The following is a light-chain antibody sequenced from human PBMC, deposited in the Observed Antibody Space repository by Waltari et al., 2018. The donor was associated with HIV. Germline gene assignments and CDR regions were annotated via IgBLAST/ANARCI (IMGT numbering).Light chain of an antibody. CDR3: QQYDNSPFT. V-gene: IGKV3-20*01. Sequence: EIVLTQSPGTLSLSPGERGTLSCRTSQSVNTFLSCYQQKPGQAPRLLIFRASNRATGIPDRFSGSGSGTDFTLTISRLEPEDYAVYYCQQYDNSPFTFGPGTTVDVK. J-gene: IGKJ3*01. CDR2: RAS. CDR1: QSVNTF.